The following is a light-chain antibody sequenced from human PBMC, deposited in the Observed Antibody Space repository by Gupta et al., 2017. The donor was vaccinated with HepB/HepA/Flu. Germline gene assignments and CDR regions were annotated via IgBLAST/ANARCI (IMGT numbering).Light chain of an antibody. CDR3: RQGKHWPLT. J-gene: IGKJ1*01. CDR2: RVS. CDR1: QSVVYSDGIAY. Sequence: DVVMTPSPLSLPVTLGQPASISCRSSQSVVYSDGIAYLSWFLQRPGQSPRRLIYRVSNRDSGVPDRFSGSGSGTDFTLKISRVEAEDVGVYYCRQGKHWPLTFGQGTKVEI. V-gene: IGKV2-30*01.